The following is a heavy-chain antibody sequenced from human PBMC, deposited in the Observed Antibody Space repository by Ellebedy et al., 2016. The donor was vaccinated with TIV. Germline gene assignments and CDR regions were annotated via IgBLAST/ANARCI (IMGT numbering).Heavy chain of an antibody. CDR2: INSDGSST. V-gene: IGHV3-74*03. D-gene: IGHD1-26*01. CDR1: GIIFSSYW. Sequence: GESLKISCEASGIIFSSYWMHWVRQAPGKGLLWVSRINSDGSSTTYADSVKGRFTISRDDAKNTVYLQMNSLRLEDKAVYNCATERSGSYYNYWGQGTLVTVSS. CDR3: ATERSGSYYNY. J-gene: IGHJ4*02.